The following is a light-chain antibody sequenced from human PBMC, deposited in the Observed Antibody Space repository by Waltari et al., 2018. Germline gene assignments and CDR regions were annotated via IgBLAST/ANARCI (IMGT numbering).Light chain of an antibody. CDR3: SAWDTSLNAVV. Sequence: QAGLTQPPSVSKGLGQTATLTCTGHSNNIGYDGPPRLQQHQGHAPKLLSDRKNNRPSGISERFSAARSGNTASLTITGLQPGDEADYYCSAWDTSLNAVVFGGGTKLTVL. V-gene: IGLV10-54*01. CDR2: RKN. CDR1: SNNIGYDG. J-gene: IGLJ2*01.